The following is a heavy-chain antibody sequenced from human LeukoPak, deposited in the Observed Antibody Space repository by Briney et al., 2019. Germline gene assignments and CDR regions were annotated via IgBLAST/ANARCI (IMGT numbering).Heavy chain of an antibody. J-gene: IGHJ6*03. CDR3: ARVKDPGGYYYYYYMDV. V-gene: IGHV4-34*01. Sequence: PSETLSLTCAVYGGSFSGYYWSWIRQPPGKGLEWIGEIKHSGGTKYNPSLKSRVTISVDTSKNQFSLKLSSVTAADTAMYYCARVKDPGGYYYYYYMDVWGKGTTVTVSS. CDR2: IKHSGGT. CDR1: GGSFSGYY. D-gene: IGHD3-16*01.